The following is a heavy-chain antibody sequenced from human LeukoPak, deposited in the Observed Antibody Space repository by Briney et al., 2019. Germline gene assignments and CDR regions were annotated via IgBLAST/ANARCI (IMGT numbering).Heavy chain of an antibody. D-gene: IGHD3-16*02. CDR3: ARAVDDNVWGSYRPPGH. Sequence: PGRSLRLSCAASGFTFSSYWMIWVRQAPGKGLEWVANIKQDGSEKYHVDSVKGRFTISRDNAKNSLYLQMSSLRVEDTAVYYCARAVDDNVWGSYRPPGHWGQGTLVTVSS. V-gene: IGHV3-7*05. CDR2: IKQDGSEK. J-gene: IGHJ4*02. CDR1: GFTFSSYW.